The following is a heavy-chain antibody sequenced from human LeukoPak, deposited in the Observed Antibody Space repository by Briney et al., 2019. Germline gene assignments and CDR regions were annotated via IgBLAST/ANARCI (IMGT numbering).Heavy chain of an antibody. Sequence: ASVKVSCKASGGTFSSYAISWVRQAPGQGLEWMGRIIPILGIANYAQKFQGRVTITADKSTSTAYMELSSLRSEDTAVYYCAREGDRSNYDFRSGYYSNWFDPWGQGTLVTVSS. CDR3: AREGDRSNYDFRSGYYSNWFDP. V-gene: IGHV1-69*04. CDR2: IIPILGIA. D-gene: IGHD3-3*01. J-gene: IGHJ5*02. CDR1: GGTFSSYA.